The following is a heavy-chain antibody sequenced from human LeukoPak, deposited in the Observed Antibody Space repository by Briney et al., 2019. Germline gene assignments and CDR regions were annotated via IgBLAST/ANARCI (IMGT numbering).Heavy chain of an antibody. CDR3: TRESAEYMDV. J-gene: IGHJ6*03. Sequence: PGESLTLSCAAYGFSFSIFRMNWVRQAPGNGLEWIGGIYTSGSTNNNPSLKIRVTISVDTSKNQFSLKLSSVTTADTAVYYCTRESAEYMDVWGKGTTVTVSS. V-gene: IGHV4-59*10. CDR2: IYTSGST. CDR1: GFSFSIFR.